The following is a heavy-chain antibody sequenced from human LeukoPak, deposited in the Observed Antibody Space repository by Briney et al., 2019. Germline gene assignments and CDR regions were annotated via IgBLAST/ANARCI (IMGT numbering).Heavy chain of an antibody. CDR3: ARVPATGTAFDD. D-gene: IGHD1-7*01. CDR2: INIDGRSI. Sequence: GGSLRLSCAASTFTFSNYWMHWVRQAPGQGLEWVSRINIDGRSISYADSVKGRFTISRDNAKNTLYLQMNSLRAEDTAVYYCARVPATGTAFDDWGQGTLVTVSS. V-gene: IGHV3-74*01. J-gene: IGHJ4*02. CDR1: TFTFSNYW.